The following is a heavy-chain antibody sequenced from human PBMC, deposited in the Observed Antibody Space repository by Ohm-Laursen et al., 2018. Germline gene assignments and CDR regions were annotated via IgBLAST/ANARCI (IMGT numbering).Heavy chain of an antibody. CDR3: ARGHHGLGV. CDR1: GFTFTAYP. J-gene: IGHJ6*02. CDR2: ITNSGDFI. Sequence: SLRLSCAASGFTFTAYPMTWVRQAPGKGPEWIAYITNSGDFIQYADSERGRFTISRDNAKNSLFLQMNSLRVEDTAVYYCARGHHGLGVWGQGTTVTVSS. V-gene: IGHV3-11*04.